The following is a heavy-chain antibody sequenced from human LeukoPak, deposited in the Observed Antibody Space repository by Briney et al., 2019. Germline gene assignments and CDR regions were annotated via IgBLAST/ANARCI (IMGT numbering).Heavy chain of an antibody. D-gene: IGHD6-19*01. V-gene: IGHV3-48*02. J-gene: IGHJ5*02. CDR1: GFTFSSYS. Sequence: GGSLRLSCAASGFTFSSYSMNWVRQAPGKGLEWVSYISGNSDTLYYADSVRGRFTISRDNAKNSLSLQMNSLRDEDTAVYYCTRVVSGWAIFGPWGQGALVTVSS. CDR2: ISGNSDTL. CDR3: TRVVSGWAIFGP.